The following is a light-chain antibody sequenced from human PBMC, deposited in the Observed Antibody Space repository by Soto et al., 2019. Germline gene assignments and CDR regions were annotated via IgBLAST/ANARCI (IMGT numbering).Light chain of an antibody. CDR1: QSVSSSY. J-gene: IGKJ4*01. Sequence: EIVLTQSPGTLSLSPGERATLSCRASQSVSSSYLAWYQQKAGQAPRLLIYGASIRVPGIPDRFSGSGSGTDFTLTIRRLEPEDCAVYYCQQYGKSLLTFGGGTKVEIK. V-gene: IGKV3-20*01. CDR3: QQYGKSLLT. CDR2: GAS.